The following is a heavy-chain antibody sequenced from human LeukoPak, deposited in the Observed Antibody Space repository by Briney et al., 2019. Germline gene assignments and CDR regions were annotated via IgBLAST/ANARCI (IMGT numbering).Heavy chain of an antibody. Sequence: GGSLRLSCAASGFTFSSYEMNWVRQAPGKGLEWVSYISSGGSTVHYADSVKGRFTISRDNAKNSPFLQMNSLTAEDTAVYYCARVIIVGATGIWGQGTMVTVSS. V-gene: IGHV3-48*03. CDR3: ARVIIVGATGI. J-gene: IGHJ3*02. CDR2: ISSGGSTV. CDR1: GFTFSSYE. D-gene: IGHD1-26*01.